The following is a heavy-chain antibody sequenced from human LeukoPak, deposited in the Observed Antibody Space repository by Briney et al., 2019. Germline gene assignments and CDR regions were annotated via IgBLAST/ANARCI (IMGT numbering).Heavy chain of an antibody. CDR1: GGTFSSYA. J-gene: IGHJ6*03. Sequence: SVKVSCKASGGTFSSYAISWVRQAPGQGLEWMGGIIPIFGTANYAQKFQGRVTITTDESTSTAYMELSSLRSEDTAVYYCATTRRAVVVPAAISNYYYYMDVWGKGTTVTVSS. CDR3: ATTRRAVVVPAAISNYYYYMDV. V-gene: IGHV1-69*05. D-gene: IGHD2-2*01. CDR2: IIPIFGTA.